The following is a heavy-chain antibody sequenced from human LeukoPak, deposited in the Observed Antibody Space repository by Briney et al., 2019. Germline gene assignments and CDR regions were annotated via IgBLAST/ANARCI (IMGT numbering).Heavy chain of an antibody. J-gene: IGHJ6*03. CDR3: AREGTGSYMDV. CDR2: IRTDGTIT. D-gene: IGHD1/OR15-1a*01. CDR1: GFTFSSYW. Sequence: GGSLRLSCAASGFTFSSYWMHWVRQAPGKGLVWVSRIRTDGTITTYADSVKGRFSISRDNAKNTLYLQVNSLRVEDTAVYYCAREGTGSYMDVWGKGTTVTVSS. V-gene: IGHV3-74*03.